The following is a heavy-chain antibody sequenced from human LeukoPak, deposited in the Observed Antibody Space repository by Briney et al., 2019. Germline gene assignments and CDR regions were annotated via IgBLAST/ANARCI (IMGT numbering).Heavy chain of an antibody. V-gene: IGHV3-7*01. J-gene: IGHJ5*02. D-gene: IGHD2-2*01. CDR1: GFTFNKYW. CDR3: AREGDIVSVPTAWRFDP. Sequence: GGSLRLSCAASGFTFNKYWMSWVRQAPGKGLEWVANIKKDGSEKYYVDSVKGRFTISRDNAKNSLYLQMNSLEAEDTAVYYCAREGDIVSVPTAWRFDPWGQGTLVTVSS. CDR2: IKKDGSEK.